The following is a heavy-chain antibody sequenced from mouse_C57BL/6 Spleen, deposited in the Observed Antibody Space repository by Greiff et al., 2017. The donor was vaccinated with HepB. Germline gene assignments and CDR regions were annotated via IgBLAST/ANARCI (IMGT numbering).Heavy chain of an antibody. CDR3: AGGYYRNHDDFAY. CDR1: GFTFSDYG. J-gene: IGHJ3*01. CDR2: ISSGSSTI. Sequence: EVQGVESGGGLVKPGGSLKLSCAASGFTFSDYGMHWVRQAPEKGLEWVAYISSGSSTIYYADTVKGRFTISRDNAKNTQFRQLTSLRSEDTAMSYCAGGYYRNHDDFAYWGQGTLVTVSA. V-gene: IGHV5-17*01. D-gene: IGHD2-1*01.